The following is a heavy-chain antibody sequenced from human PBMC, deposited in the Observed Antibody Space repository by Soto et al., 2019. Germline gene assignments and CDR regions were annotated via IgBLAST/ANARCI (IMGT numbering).Heavy chain of an antibody. CDR1: GGSFSGYY. V-gene: IGHV4-34*01. J-gene: IGHJ6*03. CDR2: INHSGST. CDR3: ESRCLYSYYYMDV. Sequence: QVQLQQWGAGLLKPSETLSLTCAVYGGSFSGYYCSWIRQPPGKGLEWIWEINHSGSTNYNPPLESRVTISVDTSKSELSLKLSYVTAADTAVYYWESRCLYSYYYMDVWGKGTTVTVCS.